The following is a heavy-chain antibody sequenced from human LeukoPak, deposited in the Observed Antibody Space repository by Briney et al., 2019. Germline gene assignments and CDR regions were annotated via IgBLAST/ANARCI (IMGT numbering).Heavy chain of an antibody. V-gene: IGHV7-4-1*02. J-gene: IGHJ2*01. D-gene: IGHD4-23*01. CDR1: GYTFTSYA. Sequence: ASVKVSCKASGYTFTSYAMNWVRQAPGQGLEWMGWINTNTGNPTYAQGFTGRFVFSLDTSVSTAYLQISSLKAEATAVYYCARPAEKDDYGGNSKGYFDLRGRGTLVTASP. CDR3: ARPAEKDDYGGNSKGYFDL. CDR2: INTNTGNP.